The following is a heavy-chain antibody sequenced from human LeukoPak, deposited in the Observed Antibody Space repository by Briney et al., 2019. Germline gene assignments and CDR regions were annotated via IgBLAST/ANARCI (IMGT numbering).Heavy chain of an antibody. V-gene: IGHV1-69*13. J-gene: IGHJ5*02. CDR3: ARVPFGEPIGNWFDP. CDR1: GGTFSSYA. CDR2: IIPIFGTA. Sequence: SVKVSCKASGGTFSSYAISWVRQAPGQGLEWMGGIIPIFGTANYAQKFQGRVTITADESTSTAYMELSSLRSEDTAVYYCARVPFGEPIGNWFDPWGQGTLVTVSS. D-gene: IGHD3-10*01.